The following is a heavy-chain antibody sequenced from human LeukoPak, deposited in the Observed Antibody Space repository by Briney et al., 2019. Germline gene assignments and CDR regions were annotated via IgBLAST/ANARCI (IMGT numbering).Heavy chain of an antibody. CDR2: IYYSGST. J-gene: IGHJ3*02. CDR1: GGSISSYY. D-gene: IGHD1-26*01. CDR3: AKHGTYNAFDM. V-gene: IGHV4-59*08. Sequence: SETLSLTCTVSGGSISSYYWSWIRQPPGKGLEWIGYIYYSGSTNYNPSLKSRVTISVDTSKNQFSLRLSSVTAADTAVYYCAKHGTYNAFDMWGQGTMVTVSS.